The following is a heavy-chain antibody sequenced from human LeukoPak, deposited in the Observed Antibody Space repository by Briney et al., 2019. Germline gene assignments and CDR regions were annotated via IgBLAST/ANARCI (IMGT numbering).Heavy chain of an antibody. CDR2: TSWDGGST. J-gene: IGHJ4*02. Sequence: GGSLRLSCAASGFTFDDYAMHWVRQAPGKGLEWVSLTSWDGGSTYYADSVKGRFTISRDNSKNSLYLQMNSLRAEDTALYYRAKDKERFLKLGPFDYWGQGTLVTVSS. D-gene: IGHD7-27*01. CDR3: AKDKERFLKLGPFDY. CDR1: GFTFDDYA. V-gene: IGHV3-43D*03.